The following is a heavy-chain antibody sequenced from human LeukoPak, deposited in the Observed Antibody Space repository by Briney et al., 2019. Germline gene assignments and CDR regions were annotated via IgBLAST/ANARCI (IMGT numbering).Heavy chain of an antibody. D-gene: IGHD2-2*01. J-gene: IGHJ6*03. V-gene: IGHV4-39*07. CDR3: ARGDCSSTICYSPMDV. Sequence: SETLSLTCAVSGGPISATTYYWGWIRQTTGKGLEWIGSIYSGGSTYYNPSLKSRVTISVDTSKNQFSLKVNSVTAADTAVYYCARGDCSSTICYSPMDVWGKGTTVTVSS. CDR1: GGPISATTYY. CDR2: IYSGGST.